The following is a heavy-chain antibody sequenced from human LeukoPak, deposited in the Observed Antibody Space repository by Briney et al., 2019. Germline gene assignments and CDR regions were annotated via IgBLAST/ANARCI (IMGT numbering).Heavy chain of an antibody. CDR2: IYYSGST. Sequence: SETLSLTCTVSGGSISSSSYSWGWLRQPPGKGLEWIESIYYSGSTYYNPSLTSRVTISVDTSKTQFSLKLSSVTAADTAVYYCASYCGGDCEYFDYWGQGTLVTVSS. J-gene: IGHJ4*02. CDR3: ASYCGGDCEYFDY. D-gene: IGHD2-21*02. CDR1: GGSISSSSYS. V-gene: IGHV4-39*01.